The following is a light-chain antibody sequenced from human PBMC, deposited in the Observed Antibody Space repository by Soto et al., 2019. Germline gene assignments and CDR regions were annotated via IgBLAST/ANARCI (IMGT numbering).Light chain of an antibody. J-gene: IGKJ1*01. Sequence: EIVLTQSPATLSLSPGERATLSCRASQSVSSYLAWYQQKPGQAPRLLIYDASNRATGIPARFSGSGSVTDFTLTISSLEPEDFAVYYCQQRSNWPRTFRQGTKVEIK. CDR2: DAS. V-gene: IGKV3-11*01. CDR3: QQRSNWPRT. CDR1: QSVSSY.